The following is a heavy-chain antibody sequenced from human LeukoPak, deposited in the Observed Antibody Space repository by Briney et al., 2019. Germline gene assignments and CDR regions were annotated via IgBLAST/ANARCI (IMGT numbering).Heavy chain of an antibody. D-gene: IGHD5-12*01. Sequence: PGGSLRLSCAVSRFSFSNYGMHWVRQAPGKGLEWVSFIHYSGSDKYYADSVKGRFTISRDNPKNTLYLQMNSLRAEDTAVYYCAKDYGYSGYDYWGQGTLVTVSS. CDR1: RFSFSNYG. CDR2: IHYSGSDK. CDR3: AKDYGYSGYDY. V-gene: IGHV3-30*02. J-gene: IGHJ4*02.